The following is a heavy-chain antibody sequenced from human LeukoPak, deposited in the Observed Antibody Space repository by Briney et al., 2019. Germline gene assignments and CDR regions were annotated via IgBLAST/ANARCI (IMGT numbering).Heavy chain of an antibody. CDR2: ISVDGESA. CDR1: GFSVSTSG. J-gene: IGHJ4*02. CDR3: AKDHGGNRFDY. V-gene: IGHV3-23*01. Sequence: PGGSLRLSCTVSGFSVSTSGMSWVRQAQGKGLQTISAISVDGESAYYADSVKGRFTISRDNSKNTLYLQMNSLRAEDTAVYYCAKDHGGNRFDYWGQGTLVTVSS. D-gene: IGHD1-14*01.